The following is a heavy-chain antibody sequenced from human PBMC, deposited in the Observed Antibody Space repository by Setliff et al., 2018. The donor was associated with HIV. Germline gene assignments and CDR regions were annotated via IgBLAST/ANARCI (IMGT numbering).Heavy chain of an antibody. Sequence: GGSLRLSCAASGFIFSDFWLYWVRQAPGKGLEWVANISPEGNKKYYVASVKGRFTSSRDNAKNSLFLHMRSLRAEDTAVYYCARDRGWEAGTTSDFGYWGQGTLVTVSS. CDR2: ISPEGNKK. V-gene: IGHV3-7*03. CDR3: ARDRGWEAGTTSDFGY. D-gene: IGHD1-7*01. CDR1: GFIFSDFW. J-gene: IGHJ4*02.